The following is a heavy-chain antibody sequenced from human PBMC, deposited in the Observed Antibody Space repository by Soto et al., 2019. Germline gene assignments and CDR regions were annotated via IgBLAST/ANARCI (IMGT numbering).Heavy chain of an antibody. D-gene: IGHD2-8*01. CDR1: RYTFTNYY. J-gene: IGHJ3*02. CDR3: ARCISLYVAFDI. CDR2: INPRGDNT. V-gene: IGHV1-46*03. Sequence: ASVKVSCKASRYTFTNYYMHWVRQAPGQGLEWMGMINPRGDNTNYAQNFQGRVTMTRDTSTSTVYMDLSSLRSEDTAVYYCARCISLYVAFDIWGPGKRVTVSS.